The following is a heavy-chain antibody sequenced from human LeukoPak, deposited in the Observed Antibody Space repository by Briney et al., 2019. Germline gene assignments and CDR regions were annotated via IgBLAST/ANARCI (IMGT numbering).Heavy chain of an antibody. J-gene: IGHJ4*02. CDR3: ARPQGSGSYYFDY. V-gene: IGHV3-30*03. D-gene: IGHD3-10*01. CDR1: GFTFSSYG. Sequence: GGSLRLSCAASGFTFSSYGVHWVRQAPGKGLEWVGTISHDGGFEFYADSVKGRFTISRDSSKSTLYLQMNSLRAEDTAVYYCARPQGSGSYYFDYWGQGTLVTVSS. CDR2: ISHDGGFE.